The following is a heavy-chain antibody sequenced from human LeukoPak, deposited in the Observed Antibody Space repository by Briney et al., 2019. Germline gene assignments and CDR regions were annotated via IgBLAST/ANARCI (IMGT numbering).Heavy chain of an antibody. Sequence: ASETLSLTCTVSGGSISSYYWSWIRQPPGKGLEWIGYIYYSGSTNYNPSLKSRVTISVDTSKNQFSLKLSSVTAADTAVYYCARFKWELRYLDYWGQGTLVTVSS. D-gene: IGHD1-26*01. CDR1: GGSISSYY. CDR2: IYYSGST. CDR3: ARFKWELRYLDY. V-gene: IGHV4-59*08. J-gene: IGHJ4*02.